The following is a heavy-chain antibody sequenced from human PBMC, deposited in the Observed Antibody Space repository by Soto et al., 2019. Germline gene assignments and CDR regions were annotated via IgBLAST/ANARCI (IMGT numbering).Heavy chain of an antibody. D-gene: IGHD1-20*01. CDR1: GYIFTSYY. CDR2: INPFDGSR. CDR3: ARSITGTVSYYYGMDV. Sequence: ASVKVSCKASGYIFTSYYIHWVRQAPGQGLEWMGWINPFDGSRMFAQSFQGRVTITADESTSTAYMELSSLRSEDTAVYYCARSITGTVSYYYGMDVWGQGTTVTVSS. J-gene: IGHJ6*02. V-gene: IGHV1-46*01.